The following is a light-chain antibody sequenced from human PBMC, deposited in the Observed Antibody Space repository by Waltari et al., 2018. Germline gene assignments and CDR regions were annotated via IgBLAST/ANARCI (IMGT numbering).Light chain of an antibody. CDR1: SSYVGRYKF. V-gene: IGLV2-8*01. CDR3: SSYAGGNTLV. Sequence: QPALTQPPSASGSLGHSVTISCTGSSSYVGRYKFVSWYQQYPGKAPKLIFYEVFKRPPGVPDRFSGSKSGNTASLTVSGLQPEDEADYYCSSYAGGNTLVFGGGTRLTVL. CDR2: EVF. J-gene: IGLJ2*01.